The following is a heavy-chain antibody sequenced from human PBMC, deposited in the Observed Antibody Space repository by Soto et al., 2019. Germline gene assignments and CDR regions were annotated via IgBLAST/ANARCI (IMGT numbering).Heavy chain of an antibody. CDR2: ISWDGGST. CDR3: AKGSSSSHYYCYYGRDV. J-gene: IGHJ6*02. V-gene: IGHV3-43*01. CDR1: GFTFDDYT. D-gene: IGHD6-6*01. Sequence: GGSLRLSCAASGFTFDDYTMHWVRQAPGKGLEWVSLISWDGGSTYYADSVKGRFTISRDNSKNSLYLQMNSLRTEDTALYYCAKGSSSSHYYCYYGRDVWGQGTTVTVSS.